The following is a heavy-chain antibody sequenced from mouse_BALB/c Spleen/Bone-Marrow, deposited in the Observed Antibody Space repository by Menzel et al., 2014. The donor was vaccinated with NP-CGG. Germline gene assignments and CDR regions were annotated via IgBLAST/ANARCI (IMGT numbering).Heavy chain of an antibody. D-gene: IGHD1-1*01. Sequence: EVKLMESGAELVKPGASVKLSCTASGFNIKDTYMHWVKQRPEQGLEWIGRIDPANGNTKYDPKFQGKATITADTSSNTASLQLSSLTSRYTAVYYCARDYYVFYFDYWGQGTTLTVSS. CDR3: ARDYYVFYFDY. J-gene: IGHJ2*01. CDR2: IDPANGNT. V-gene: IGHV14-3*02. CDR1: GFNIKDTY.